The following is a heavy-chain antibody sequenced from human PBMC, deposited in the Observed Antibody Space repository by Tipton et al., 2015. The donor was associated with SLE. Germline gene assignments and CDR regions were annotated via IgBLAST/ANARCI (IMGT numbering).Heavy chain of an antibody. CDR1: GGSISSHY. Sequence: TLSLTCTVSGGSISSHYWSWIRQPPGKGLEWIGYIYYSGSTNYNPSLKSRVTISVDTSKNQFSLKLSSVTAADTAVYYCARGDYGDLYYFDYWGQGTLVTVSS. J-gene: IGHJ4*02. D-gene: IGHD4-17*01. CDR3: ARGDYGDLYYFDY. V-gene: IGHV4-59*11. CDR2: IYYSGST.